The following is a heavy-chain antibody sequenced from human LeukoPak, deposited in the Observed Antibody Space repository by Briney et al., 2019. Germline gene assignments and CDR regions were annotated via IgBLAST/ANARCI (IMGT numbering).Heavy chain of an antibody. Sequence: GGSLRLSCAGSGFTFSSNRMHWLRQAPGQGLMWFLRINRDGSSTRYEDSEKGRFTISRANAKNTLYLQMNSLRAEDTAVYYCARDNDYGEVYYYYYYMDVWGKGTTVTVSS. CDR3: ARDNDYGEVYYYYYYMDV. CDR1: GFTFSSNR. V-gene: IGHV3-74*01. D-gene: IGHD4-17*01. J-gene: IGHJ6*03. CDR2: INRDGSST.